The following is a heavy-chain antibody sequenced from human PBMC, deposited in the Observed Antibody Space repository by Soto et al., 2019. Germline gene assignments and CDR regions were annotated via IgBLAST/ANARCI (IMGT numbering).Heavy chain of an antibody. V-gene: IGHV3-7*05. CDR2: IKQGGSEK. Sequence: EVQLVESGGGLVQPGGSLRLSCAASGFTFNTYWMKWVRQAPGKGLEWVADIKQGGSEKYYVDSVRGRFTISRDNARNSLYLQMNSLRAEDTAMYYCARGGWGRYFDLRGRGTLVTVSS. CDR1: GFTFNTYW. J-gene: IGHJ2*01. D-gene: IGHD2-21*02. CDR3: ARGGWGRYFDL.